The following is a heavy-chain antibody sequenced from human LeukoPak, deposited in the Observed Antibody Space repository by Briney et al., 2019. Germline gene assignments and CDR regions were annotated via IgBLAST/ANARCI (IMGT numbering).Heavy chain of an antibody. Sequence: HPGGSLRLSCAASGFTFNRYWTHWVRQAPGKGLVWVSRINTDGSSTSYADSVKGRFTISRDNAKNTLYLQMNGLRADDTAVYYCTSDGYRNFGAALDIWGQGTLVTVSS. CDR2: INTDGSST. J-gene: IGHJ3*02. CDR3: TSDGYRNFGAALDI. CDR1: GFTFNRYW. V-gene: IGHV3-74*01. D-gene: IGHD4-11*01.